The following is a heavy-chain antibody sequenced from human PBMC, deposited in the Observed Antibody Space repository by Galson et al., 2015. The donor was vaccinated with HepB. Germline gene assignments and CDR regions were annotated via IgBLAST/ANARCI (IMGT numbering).Heavy chain of an antibody. CDR1: ADTFSGYY. CDR3: ARVDASIFGVALDH. CDR2: INPNSGGT. V-gene: IGHV1-2*02. J-gene: IGHJ4*02. D-gene: IGHD3-3*01. Sequence: SVKVSCKASADTFSGYYLHWVRQAPGQGLEWMGWINPNSGGTKYAQNFQGRVTMTRDTSITTVYMELNSLTFDDTAVYYCARVDASIFGVALDHWGQGTLVTVSS.